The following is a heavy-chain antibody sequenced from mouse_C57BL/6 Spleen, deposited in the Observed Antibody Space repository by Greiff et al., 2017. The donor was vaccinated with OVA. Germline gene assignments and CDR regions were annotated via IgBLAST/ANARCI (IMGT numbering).Heavy chain of an antibody. CDR1: GYTFTDYN. J-gene: IGHJ1*03. CDR2: INPNNGGT. D-gene: IGHD1-1*01. Sequence: VQLQQSGPELVKPGASVKIPCKASGYTFTDYNMDWVKQSHGKSLAWIGDINPNNGGTIYNQKFKGKATLTVDKSSSTAYMELRSLTSEDTAVYYCARGRFTTVVATDWYFDVWGTGTTVTVSS. V-gene: IGHV1-18*01. CDR3: ARGRFTTVVATDWYFDV.